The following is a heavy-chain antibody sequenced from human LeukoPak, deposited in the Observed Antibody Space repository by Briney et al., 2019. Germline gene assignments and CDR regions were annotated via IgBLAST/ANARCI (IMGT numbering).Heavy chain of an antibody. CDR3: AEAMKGSGSYYNEDYYYYYMDV. Sequence: GGTLRLSCAASGFTFSSYGMSWVRQAPGKGLEWVSAISGSGGSTYYADSVKGRFTISRDNSKNTLYLQMNSLRAEDTAVYYCAEAMKGSGSYYNEDYYYYYMDVWGKGTTVTVSS. V-gene: IGHV3-23*01. D-gene: IGHD3-10*01. J-gene: IGHJ6*03. CDR1: GFTFSSYG. CDR2: ISGSGGST.